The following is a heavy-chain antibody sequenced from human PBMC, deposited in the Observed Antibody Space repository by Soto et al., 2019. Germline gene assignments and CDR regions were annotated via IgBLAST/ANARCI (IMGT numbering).Heavy chain of an antibody. D-gene: IGHD3-22*01. V-gene: IGHV3-23*01. CDR3: AKNPGYYYDSTGYHFDY. CDR1: QVCFGKYP. Sequence: PGGSLRLSCAAQQVCFGKYPMSYARQAPGKGLEWVSAISYGGGTTYYADSVKGRFTISRDNSKNTLYLQMNSLRAEDTAVYYCAKNPGYYYDSTGYHFDYWGQGT. J-gene: IGHJ4*02. CDR2: ISYGGGTT.